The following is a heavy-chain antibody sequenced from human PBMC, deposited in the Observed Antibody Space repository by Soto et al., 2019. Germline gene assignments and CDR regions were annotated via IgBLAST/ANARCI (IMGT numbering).Heavy chain of an antibody. D-gene: IGHD1-1*01. CDR2: IDWDDDK. V-gene: IGHV2-70*04. CDR3: AKTGTDGSWFDP. Sequence: SCPTLVNPTQALTLTCTFSGFSLRNSGMRXSWIRQPPGKALEWLARIDWDDDKFYSTSLKTRLTISKDTSKNQVVLTMTNMDPVDTATYFCAKTGTDGSWFDPWGQGTLVTVSS. J-gene: IGHJ5*02. CDR1: GFSLRNSGMR.